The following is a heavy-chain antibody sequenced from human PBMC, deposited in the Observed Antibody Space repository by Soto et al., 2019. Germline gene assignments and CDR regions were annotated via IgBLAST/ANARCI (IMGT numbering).Heavy chain of an antibody. CDR2: ISSEGATT. J-gene: IGHJ4*02. CDR1: GFTFISYA. V-gene: IGHV3-64D*06. CDR3: VKDRYVDY. Sequence: PGGSLRLSCSVSGFTFISYAMHWVRQAPGKGLEYIASISSEGATTYYADSVKGRFIISRDNSKNTLYLQMSSLRTEDTAVYYCVKDRYVDYWGQGSLVTVSS.